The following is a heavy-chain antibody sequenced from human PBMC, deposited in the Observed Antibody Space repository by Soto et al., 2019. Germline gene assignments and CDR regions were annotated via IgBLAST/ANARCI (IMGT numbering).Heavy chain of an antibody. J-gene: IGHJ3*02. CDR3: ATSAYYYDSSGYRDRDAFDI. Sequence: ASVKVSGKVSGYTLTELSMNWVRQAPGKGLEWMGGFDPEDGETNYAQKFQGRVTMTEDTSTDTAYMELSSLRSEDTAVYYCATSAYYYDSSGYRDRDAFDIWGQGTMVTVSS. D-gene: IGHD3-22*01. CDR2: FDPEDGET. CDR1: GYTLTELS. V-gene: IGHV1-24*01.